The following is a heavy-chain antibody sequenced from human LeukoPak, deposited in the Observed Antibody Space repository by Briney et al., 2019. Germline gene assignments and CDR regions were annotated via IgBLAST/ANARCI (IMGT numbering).Heavy chain of an antibody. CDR2: IYYSGRT. J-gene: IGHJ3*02. D-gene: IGHD3-3*02. Sequence: SETLSLTCTVSGGSISGYSWNRIRQPPGKGLEWIESIYYSGRTNYNPSLEGRVTISLDTSKNQFSLQLNSATAADTAVYYCARDISGGSHVFDIWGQGTMVTVSS. CDR1: GGSISGYS. V-gene: IGHV4-59*08. CDR3: ARDISGGSHVFDI.